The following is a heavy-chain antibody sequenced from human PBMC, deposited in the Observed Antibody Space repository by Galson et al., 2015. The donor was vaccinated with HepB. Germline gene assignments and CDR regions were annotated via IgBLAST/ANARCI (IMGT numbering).Heavy chain of an antibody. V-gene: IGHV1-2*04. Sequence: SVKVSCKASGYTFTDYYMHWRRQAPGQGLEWMGWINPNSGGTNYAQKFKGWVTVTRDTSISTAYMELRRLTSDDTAVYYCARGTMGATDFWGQGTLVTVSS. CDR1: GYTFTDYY. CDR2: INPNSGGT. D-gene: IGHD1-26*01. CDR3: ARGTMGATDF. J-gene: IGHJ4*02.